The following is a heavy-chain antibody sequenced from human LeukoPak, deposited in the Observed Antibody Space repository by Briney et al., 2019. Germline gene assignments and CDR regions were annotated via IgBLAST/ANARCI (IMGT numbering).Heavy chain of an antibody. CDR3: ARDVSSTPNWEFDY. Sequence: ASVKVSCKASGYTFTSYDINWVRQATGQGLEWMGWMNPNSGNTGYAQKFQGRVTMTRDTSISTAYVEVNWLISDDTAIYYCARDVSSTPNWEFDYWGQGTLVTVSS. J-gene: IGHJ4*02. CDR2: MNPNSGNT. CDR1: GYTFTSYD. V-gene: IGHV1-8*02. D-gene: IGHD1-26*01.